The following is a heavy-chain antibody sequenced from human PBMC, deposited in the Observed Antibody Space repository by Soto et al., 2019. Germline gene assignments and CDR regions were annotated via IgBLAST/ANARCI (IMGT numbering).Heavy chain of an antibody. CDR2: IFYSGST. CDR1: GGSISNYY. V-gene: IGHV4-59*01. J-gene: IGHJ4*02. Sequence: QVQLQESGPGLVKPSETLSLTCTVSGGSISNYYWSWIRQPPGKGLEWIGYIFYSGSTNYNPSLKSRVTISVDTSKNQVSLKLSSVTAADTAVYYCARAQTAMISGRIFDYWGQGTLVTVSS. D-gene: IGHD1-26*01. CDR3: ARAQTAMISGRIFDY.